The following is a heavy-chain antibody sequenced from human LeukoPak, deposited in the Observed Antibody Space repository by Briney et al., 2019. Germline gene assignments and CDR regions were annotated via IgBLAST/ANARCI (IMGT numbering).Heavy chain of an antibody. D-gene: IGHD3-3*01. Sequence: GASVKVSCKASGYTFTSYGISWVRQAPGQGLEWMGWISAYNGNTNYAQKLQGRVTMTTDTSTSTAYMELRSLRSDDTAVYYCARSDPFEDYDSWSGYFGDAFDIWGQGTMVTVSS. V-gene: IGHV1-18*01. CDR2: ISAYNGNT. CDR3: ARSDPFEDYDSWSGYFGDAFDI. CDR1: GYTFTSYG. J-gene: IGHJ3*02.